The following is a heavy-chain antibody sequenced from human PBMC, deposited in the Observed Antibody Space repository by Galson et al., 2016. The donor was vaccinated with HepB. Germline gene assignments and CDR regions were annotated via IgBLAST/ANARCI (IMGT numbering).Heavy chain of an antibody. CDR2: ISTNSGST. V-gene: IGHV1-18*01. CDR3: ARDANWNLDY. CDR1: GYIFTRNG. D-gene: IGHD1-1*01. Sequence: SVKVSCKASGYIFTRNGISWVRQAPGQGLEWLGWISTNSGSTNYAQKVQDRITMTTDTSTRTVYMELRSLTSDDTAVYYYARDANWNLDYWGQGTLVTIS. J-gene: IGHJ4*02.